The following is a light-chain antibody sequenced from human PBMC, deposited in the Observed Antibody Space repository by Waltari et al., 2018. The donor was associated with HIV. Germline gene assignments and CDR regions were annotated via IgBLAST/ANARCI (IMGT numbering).Light chain of an antibody. CDR3: QQYFRIPPT. Sequence: DIVMTQSPDSLPVSLGERATINCTSSQSILYSSDNRNYLAWYQQKARQPPKLLISWASTRESGVPDRFSVSGSGTDFTLTITRLQAEDVAIYHCQQYFRIPPTFGGGTKVEIK. CDR1: QSILYSSDNRNY. CDR2: WAS. J-gene: IGKJ4*01. V-gene: IGKV4-1*01.